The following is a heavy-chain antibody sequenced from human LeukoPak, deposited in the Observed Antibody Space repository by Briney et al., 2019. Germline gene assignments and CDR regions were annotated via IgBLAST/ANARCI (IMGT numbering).Heavy chain of an antibody. Sequence: SGGSLRLSCEASGFMFSKYWMTWVRQAPGKGLEWVANIRGDGSVKYLLDSVKGRFSISRDSAKNSLSLEMNNLRAEDTAVYYCSRDANYYDSSRHYFDAFDIWGRGTMVAVSS. CDR1: GFMFSKYW. D-gene: IGHD3-22*01. V-gene: IGHV3-7*01. J-gene: IGHJ3*02. CDR3: SRDANYYDSSRHYFDAFDI. CDR2: IRGDGSVK.